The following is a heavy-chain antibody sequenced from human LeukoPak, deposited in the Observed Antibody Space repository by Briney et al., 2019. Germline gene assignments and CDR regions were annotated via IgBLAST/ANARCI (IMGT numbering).Heavy chain of an antibody. J-gene: IGHJ4*02. D-gene: IGHD5-18*01. V-gene: IGHV3-7*01. CDR3: ARDAAYGYDRFDY. CDR1: GFMFSSSW. CDR2: IKEDGSDK. Sequence: PGGSLRLSCAASGFMFSSSWMAWVRQAPGKGLEWVANIKEDGSDKNYVDSMTGRFTISRDNAKNSLYLQMNSLRAEDTAVYYCARDAAYGYDRFDYWGQGTQGSVSS.